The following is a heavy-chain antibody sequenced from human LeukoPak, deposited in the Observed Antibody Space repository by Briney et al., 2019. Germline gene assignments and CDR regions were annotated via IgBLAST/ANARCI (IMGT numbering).Heavy chain of an antibody. J-gene: IGHJ4*02. V-gene: IGHV3-23*01. CDR3: AKGVGTNKGRYYFDY. D-gene: IGHD1-26*01. CDR1: GFAFSSFA. CDR2: ISGSGGST. Sequence: PGGSLRLSCAASGFAFSSFAMSWVRQAPGKGLEWVSSISGSGGSTYYADSVKGRFTISRDGSKNTLYVQMNSLRAEDTAVYYCAKGVGTNKGRYYFDYWGQGTPVTVSS.